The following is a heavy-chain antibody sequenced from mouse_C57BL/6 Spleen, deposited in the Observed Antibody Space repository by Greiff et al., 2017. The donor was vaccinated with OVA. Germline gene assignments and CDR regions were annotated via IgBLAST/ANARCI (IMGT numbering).Heavy chain of an antibody. D-gene: IGHD2-4*01. CDR1: GYTFTDYE. Sequence: QVQLQQSGAELVRPGASVTLSCKASGYTFTDYEMHWVKQTPVHGLEWIGAIDPETGGTAYNQKFKGKAILTADKSSSTAYMELRSLTSEDSAVYYCTGDYPLYAMDYWGQGTSVTVSS. CDR3: TGDYPLYAMDY. V-gene: IGHV1-15*01. J-gene: IGHJ4*01. CDR2: IDPETGGT.